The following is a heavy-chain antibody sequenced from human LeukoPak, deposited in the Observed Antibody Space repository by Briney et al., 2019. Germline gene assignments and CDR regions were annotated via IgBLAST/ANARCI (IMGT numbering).Heavy chain of an antibody. Sequence: SETLSLTCIVSGGSISSYYWSWIRQPAGKGLEWIGRIYTSGSTNYNPSLKSRVTISVDKSKNQFSLKLSSVTAADTAVYYCARSYDSSGYYYDPWGQGTLVTVSS. D-gene: IGHD3-22*01. V-gene: IGHV4-4*07. CDR1: GGSISSYY. J-gene: IGHJ5*02. CDR2: IYTSGST. CDR3: ARSYDSSGYYYDP.